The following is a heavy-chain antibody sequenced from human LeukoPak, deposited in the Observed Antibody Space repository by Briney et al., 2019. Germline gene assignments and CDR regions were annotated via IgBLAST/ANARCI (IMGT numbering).Heavy chain of an antibody. CDR3: ARGPPDYDSSGYSFDY. CDR1: GGSISSYY. J-gene: IGHJ4*02. D-gene: IGHD3-22*01. V-gene: IGHV4-59*06. Sequence: SETLSLTCTVSGGSISSYYWSWIRQHPGKGLEWIGYIYYSGSTYYNPSLKSRVTISVDTSKNQFSLKLSSVTAADTAVYYCARGPPDYDSSGYSFDYWGQGTLVTVSS. CDR2: IYYSGST.